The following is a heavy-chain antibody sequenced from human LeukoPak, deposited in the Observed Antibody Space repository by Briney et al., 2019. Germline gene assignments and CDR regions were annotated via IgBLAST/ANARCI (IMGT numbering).Heavy chain of an antibody. CDR3: ARLSWDCSGGSCSFWFDP. D-gene: IGHD2-15*01. V-gene: IGHV1-8*01. J-gene: IGHJ5*02. CDR2: MNPNSGNT. Sequence: ASLKSSCKASGYTFTSYDINWVRQATRQRLERMGWMNPNSGNTGYAQKFQGRVIMTRKTSISTAYMELSSLRSEDTAVYYCARLSWDCSGGSCSFWFDPCGQGNLVTVSS. CDR1: GYTFTSYD.